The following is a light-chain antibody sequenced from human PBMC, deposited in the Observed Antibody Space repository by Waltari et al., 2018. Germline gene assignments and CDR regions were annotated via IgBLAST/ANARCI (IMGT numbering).Light chain of an antibody. CDR1: SSDVGGYNY. CDR3: CSYAGSYTWV. J-gene: IGLJ3*02. V-gene: IGLV2-11*01. CDR2: DVS. Sequence: QSALTQPRSVPGSPGQSVTISCTGTSSDVGGYNYVSWYQQHPGKAPTVMIYDVSKRPSGVPDRFSGSKSGNTASLTISGLQAEDEADYYCCSYAGSYTWVFGGGTKLTVL.